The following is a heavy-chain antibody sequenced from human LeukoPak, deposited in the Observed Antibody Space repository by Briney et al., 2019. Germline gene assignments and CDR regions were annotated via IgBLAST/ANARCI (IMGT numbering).Heavy chain of an antibody. CDR1: GCTFTSYG. Sequence: GASVKVSCKASGCTFTSYGISWVRQAPGPGLKCMGWISAYNGNTNYAQKLQGRVNLTTDTSTSTAYMELRSLRSDGTAVYYCARGLRSAVHMDVWGKGTTVTVSS. D-gene: IGHD5-24*01. J-gene: IGHJ6*03. V-gene: IGHV1-18*01. CDR3: ARGLRSAVHMDV. CDR2: ISAYNGNT.